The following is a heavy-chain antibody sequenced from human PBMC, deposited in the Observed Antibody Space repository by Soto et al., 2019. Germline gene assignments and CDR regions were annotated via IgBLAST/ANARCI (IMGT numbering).Heavy chain of an antibody. J-gene: IGHJ4*02. CDR2: MNPNSGNT. CDR3: VRVSAAAGTSFDS. V-gene: IGHV1-8*01. CDR1: GYTFTSYD. D-gene: IGHD6-13*01. Sequence: QVQLVQSGAEVKKPGASVKVSCKASGYTFTSYDINWVRQASGQGLEWMGWMNPNSGNTGYAQKFQGRVTMTRDTSTNTAYMDLSSLGSEDTAMYYCVRVSAAAGTSFDSWGQGTPVTVSS.